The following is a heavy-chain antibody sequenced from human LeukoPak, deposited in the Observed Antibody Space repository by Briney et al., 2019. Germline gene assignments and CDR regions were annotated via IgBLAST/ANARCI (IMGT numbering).Heavy chain of an antibody. CDR2: ISYDGSNK. J-gene: IGHJ4*02. Sequence: GRSLRLSCAASGFTFSSYAMHWVRQAPGKGLEWVAVISYDGSNKYYADSVKGRFTISRDNSKNTLYLQMNSLRAEDTAVYYCARGGATEFDYWGQGTLVTVSS. V-gene: IGHV3-30-3*01. CDR3: ARGGATEFDY. CDR1: GFTFSSYA. D-gene: IGHD1-26*01.